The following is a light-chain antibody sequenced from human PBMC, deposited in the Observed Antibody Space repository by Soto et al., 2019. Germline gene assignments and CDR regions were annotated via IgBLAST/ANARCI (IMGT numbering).Light chain of an antibody. CDR3: QQYNNWPPDRT. Sequence: EIVMTHSPATLSVSPGERATLSCRASQSVGSNLAWYQQKPGQAPRLLIYGASTRATGIPARFSGSGSGTEFTLTISSLQSEDVAIYFYQQYNNWPPDRTFGQGTKVEIK. J-gene: IGKJ1*01. CDR2: GAS. CDR1: QSVGSN. V-gene: IGKV3-15*01.